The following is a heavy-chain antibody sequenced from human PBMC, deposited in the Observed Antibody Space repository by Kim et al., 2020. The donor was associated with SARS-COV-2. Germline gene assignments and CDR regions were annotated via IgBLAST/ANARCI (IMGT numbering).Heavy chain of an antibody. CDR3: ARDQSGSYANIDD. Sequence: GGSLRLSCAASGFTFSSYSMNWVRQAPGKGLEWVSSMNSRSTYTHYADSVKGRFTISRDNAKNSLYLQMNSLRAEDTAVYYCARDQSGSYANIDDWGQGTLVTVSS. J-gene: IGHJ4*02. V-gene: IGHV3-21*01. D-gene: IGHD1-26*01. CDR2: MNSRSTYT. CDR1: GFTFSSYS.